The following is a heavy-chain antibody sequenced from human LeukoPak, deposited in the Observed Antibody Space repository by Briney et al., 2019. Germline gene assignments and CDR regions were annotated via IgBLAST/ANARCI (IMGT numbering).Heavy chain of an antibody. CDR3: ATGGSESYYRLDY. Sequence: QPGRSLRLSCAASGFTFSSYGMHWVRQAPGKGLEWVAVISYDGSNKYYADSVKGRFTISRDNSRNTLYLQMNSLRAEDTAVYYCATGGSESYYRLDYWGQGTLVRVSS. CDR2: ISYDGSNK. D-gene: IGHD3-10*01. CDR1: GFTFSSYG. V-gene: IGHV3-30*03. J-gene: IGHJ4*02.